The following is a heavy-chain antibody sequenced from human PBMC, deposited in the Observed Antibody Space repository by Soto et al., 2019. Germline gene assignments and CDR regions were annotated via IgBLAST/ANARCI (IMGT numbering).Heavy chain of an antibody. J-gene: IGHJ4*02. CDR3: ARESGGSYYFDY. D-gene: IGHD1-26*01. Sequence: SVKVSCKASGGTFSSYSISWVRQAPGQGLEWMGGIIPIFGTANYAQKFQGRVTITADKSTSTAYMELSSLRSEDTAVYYCARESGGSYYFDYWGQGTLVTVSS. V-gene: IGHV1-69*06. CDR2: IIPIFGTA. CDR1: GGTFSSYS.